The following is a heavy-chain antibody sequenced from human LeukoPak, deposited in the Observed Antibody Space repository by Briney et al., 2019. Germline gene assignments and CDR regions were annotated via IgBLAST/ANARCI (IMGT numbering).Heavy chain of an antibody. D-gene: IGHD3-3*01. CDR3: ARDARITIFGVVNWFDP. CDR1: GFTFSSYA. CDR2: ISSNGGST. J-gene: IGHJ5*02. Sequence: GGSLRLSCAASGFTFSSYAMHWVRQAPGKGLEYVSAISSNGGSTYYANSVKGRFTISRDNSKTTLYLQMGSLRAEDMAVYYCARDARITIFGVVNWFDPWGQGTLVTVSS. V-gene: IGHV3-64*01.